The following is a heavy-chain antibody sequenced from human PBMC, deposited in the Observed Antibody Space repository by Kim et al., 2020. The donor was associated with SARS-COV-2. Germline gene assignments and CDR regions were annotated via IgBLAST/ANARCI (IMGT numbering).Heavy chain of an antibody. CDR2: ISSSSSYT. Sequence: GGSLRLSCAASGFTFSDYYMSWIRQAPGKGLEWVSYISSSSSYTNYADSVKGRFTISRDNAKNSLYLQMNRLRAEDTAVYYCARVGYDYVWGSYRDYYYYYGMVGWGQGTTVTVSS. CDR3: ARVGYDYVWGSYRDYYYYYGMVG. CDR1: GFTFSDYY. D-gene: IGHD3-16*02. V-gene: IGHV3-11*05. J-gene: IGHJ6*02.